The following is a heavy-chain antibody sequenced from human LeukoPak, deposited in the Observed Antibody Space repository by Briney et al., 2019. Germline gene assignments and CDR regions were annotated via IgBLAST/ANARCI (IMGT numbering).Heavy chain of an antibody. CDR2: INPNSGGT. V-gene: IGHV1-2*02. D-gene: IGHD2-21*02. J-gene: IGHJ4*02. CDR3: ARELEYCGGDCRNFIGY. Sequence: ASVKVSCKASGYTFTGYYMHWVRQAPGQGLEWMGWINPNSGGTNYAQKFQGRVTMTRDTSISTAYMELSRLRSDDTAVYYCARELEYCGGDCRNFIGYWGQGTLVTVSS. CDR1: GYTFTGYY.